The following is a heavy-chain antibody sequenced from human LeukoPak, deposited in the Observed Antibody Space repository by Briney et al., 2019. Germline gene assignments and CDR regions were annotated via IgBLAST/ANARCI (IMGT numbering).Heavy chain of an antibody. D-gene: IGHD1-7*01. CDR2: INHSGST. CDR1: GGSISSGGYY. V-gene: IGHV4-39*07. Sequence: PSETLSLTCTVSGGSISSGGYYWSWIRQPPGKGLEWIGEINHSGSTNYNPSLKSRVTISVDTSKNQFSLKLSSVTAADTAVYYCARGIWNYGNYFDYWGQGTLVTVSS. CDR3: ARGIWNYGNYFDY. J-gene: IGHJ4*02.